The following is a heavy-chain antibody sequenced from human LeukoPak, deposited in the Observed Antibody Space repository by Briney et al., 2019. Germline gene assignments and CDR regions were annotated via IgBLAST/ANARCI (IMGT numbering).Heavy chain of an antibody. CDR1: GFTFSSYA. D-gene: IGHD4-11*01. CDR3: AREQYLAYDVFGF. J-gene: IGHJ3*01. V-gene: IGHV4-59*01. Sequence: TGGSLRLSCAASGFTFSSYAMSWVRQAPGRGLEWIGYVHFSGTTSFNPSLKSRVTISVDTSKNQFSLRLSSVTAADTAVYYCAREQYLAYDVFGFWGQGTMVTVSS. CDR2: VHFSGTT.